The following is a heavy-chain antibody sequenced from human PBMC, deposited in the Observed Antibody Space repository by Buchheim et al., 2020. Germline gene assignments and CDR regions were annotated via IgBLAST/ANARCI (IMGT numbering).Heavy chain of an antibody. CDR1: GGSISSSNW. CDR2: INHSGST. Sequence: QVQLQESGPGLVKPSGTLSLTCAVSGGSISSSNWWSWVRQPPGKGLEWIGEINHSGSTKYNSSLKSRVTISVDTSKNQVSLKLSSVTAADTAVYYCARGAGGDSSSPSRLYYMDVWGKGTT. V-gene: IGHV4-4*02. CDR3: ARGAGGDSSSPSRLYYMDV. J-gene: IGHJ6*03. D-gene: IGHD6-6*01.